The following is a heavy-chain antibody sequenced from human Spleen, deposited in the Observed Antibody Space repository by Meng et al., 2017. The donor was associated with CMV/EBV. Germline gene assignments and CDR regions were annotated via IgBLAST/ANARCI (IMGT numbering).Heavy chain of an antibody. Sequence: GESLKISCAASGFTVSDNYMTWVRQAPGKGLEWVAVIYSGGSTDSADSVKGRFTISRDNAKNSLYLQMNSLRAEDTAVYYCARESRLLYDGWFDPWGQGTLVTVSS. CDR2: IYSGGST. D-gene: IGHD2-2*02. CDR1: GFTVSDNY. CDR3: ARESRLLYDGWFDP. J-gene: IGHJ5*02. V-gene: IGHV3-53*01.